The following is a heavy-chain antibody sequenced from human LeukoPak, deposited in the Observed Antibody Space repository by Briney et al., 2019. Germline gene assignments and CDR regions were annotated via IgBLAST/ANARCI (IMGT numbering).Heavy chain of an antibody. CDR3: AKDQDMNTAMVFDY. D-gene: IGHD5-18*01. CDR1: GFTFTTHA. CDR2: ISGRSGNT. Sequence: PGGSLRLSCAASGFTFTTHAMSWVRQAPGKGLEWVSVISGRSGNTHYADSVKGRFTISRDNSKSIVFPHMNSLRADDTAVYYCAKDQDMNTAMVFDYWGQGTLVTVSS. J-gene: IGHJ4*02. V-gene: IGHV3-23*01.